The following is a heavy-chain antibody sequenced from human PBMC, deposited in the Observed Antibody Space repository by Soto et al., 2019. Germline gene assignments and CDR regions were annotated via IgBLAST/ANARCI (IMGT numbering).Heavy chain of an antibody. Sequence: QVLLVESGGGVVQPGKSLRLSCAASGFTFSSYGMHWVRQAPGKGLEWVAVIWNDGSNKFYADSVKGRFTISRDNSKNTLYLQMDSLRAEDTAVHYCARTYSTSWANAFDVGGQGTLVTVSS. D-gene: IGHD2-2*01. CDR2: IWNDGSNK. J-gene: IGHJ3*01. CDR1: GFTFSSYG. CDR3: ARTYSTSWANAFDV. V-gene: IGHV3-33*01.